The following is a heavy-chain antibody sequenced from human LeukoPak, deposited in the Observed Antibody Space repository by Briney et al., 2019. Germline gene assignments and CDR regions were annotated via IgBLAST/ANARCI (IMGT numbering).Heavy chain of an antibody. V-gene: IGHV3-30*03. J-gene: IGHJ4*02. CDR1: GFTFSGYG. D-gene: IGHD3-9*01. CDR3: ALVRYFDWLYDY. Sequence: PGGSLRLSCAASGFTFSGYGMHWVRQAPGKGLEWVAVISYDGSNKYYADSVKGRFTISRDNSKNTLYLQMNSLRAEDTAVYYCALVRYFDWLYDYWGQGTLVTVSS. CDR2: ISYDGSNK.